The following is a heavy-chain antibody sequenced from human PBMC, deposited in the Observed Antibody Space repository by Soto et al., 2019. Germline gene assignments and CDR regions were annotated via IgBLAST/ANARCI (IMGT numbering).Heavy chain of an antibody. CDR2: IWSDGSNK. V-gene: IGHV3-33*01. CDR1: GFTFSNYA. J-gene: IGHJ6*02. D-gene: IGHD6-6*01. Sequence: QVRLVESGGGVVRPGMSLRLSCAATGFTFSNYAMHWVRQAPGKGLQWVTVIWSDGSNKYYAESVKGRFTISRDNSKNTLFLQMNTLRAEDTAIYYCARATIAVRPLFHSFYGMDVWGQGTSVTVSS. CDR3: ARATIAVRPLFHSFYGMDV.